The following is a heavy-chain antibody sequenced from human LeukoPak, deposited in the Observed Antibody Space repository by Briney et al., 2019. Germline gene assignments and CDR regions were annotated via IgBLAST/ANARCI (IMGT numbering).Heavy chain of an antibody. CDR3: ATDPPMYYYDEPGSRDAFDI. CDR2: IWYDGCNK. V-gene: IGHV3-33*01. Sequence: EAGGSLRLSCAASGFTFSRYGMHWVRQAPGKGLEWVAVIWYDGCNKYYAESVKGRFTISRDNSKNTLHLQMDSLRAEDTAVYYCATDPPMYYYDEPGSRDAFDIWGQGTMVTVSS. J-gene: IGHJ3*02. CDR1: GFTFSRYG. D-gene: IGHD3-22*01.